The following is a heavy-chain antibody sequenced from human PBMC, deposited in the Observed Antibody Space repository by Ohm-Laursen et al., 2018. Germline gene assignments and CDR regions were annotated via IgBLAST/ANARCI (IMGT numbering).Heavy chain of an antibody. J-gene: IGHJ3*02. V-gene: IGHV4-59*11. CDR2: IYYSGTT. CDR1: GAPISTHY. CDR3: ARELAYYDSSGLDAFDI. Sequence: SETLSLTCTVSGAPISTHYWSWIRQPPGKGLEWIGYIYYSGTTNYIPSLRSRVTISLDTSKNQFSLKLSSVTAADTAVYYCARELAYYDSSGLDAFDIWGQGTMVTVSS. D-gene: IGHD3-22*01.